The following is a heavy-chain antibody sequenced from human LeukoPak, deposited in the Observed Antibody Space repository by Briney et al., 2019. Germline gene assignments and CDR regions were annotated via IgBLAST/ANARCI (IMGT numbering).Heavy chain of an antibody. CDR3: ARMVRGVIIALGYGMDV. V-gene: IGHV3-23*01. D-gene: IGHD3-10*01. CDR1: GFTFSSYA. CDR2: ISGSGGST. Sequence: GGSLRLSCAASGFTFSSYAMSWVRQGSGKGLEWISAISGSGGSTYYADSVRGRFTISRDNSKNTLFLQMNSLRAEDTAIYYCARMVRGVIIALGYGMDVWGQGTTVTVSS. J-gene: IGHJ6*02.